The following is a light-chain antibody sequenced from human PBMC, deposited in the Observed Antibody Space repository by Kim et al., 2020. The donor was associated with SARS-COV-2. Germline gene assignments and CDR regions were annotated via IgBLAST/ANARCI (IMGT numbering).Light chain of an antibody. V-gene: IGLV1-47*02. J-gene: IGLJ3*02. CDR1: SSDIGNNY. CDR3: ASWDDSLSGPV. CDR2: SIN. Sequence: QSVLTQPPSASGTPGQRVTISCSGSSSDIGNNYVYWYQQVPGTAPKLLIYSINQRPSRVPDRFSGSKSGTSASLAISGLRSEDEADYYCASWDDSLSGPVFGGGTQLTVL.